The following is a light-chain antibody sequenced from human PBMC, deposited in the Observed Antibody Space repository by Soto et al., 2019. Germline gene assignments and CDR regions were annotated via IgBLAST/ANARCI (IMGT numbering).Light chain of an antibody. CDR2: DVT. Sequence: QSVLTQPASVSGSLGRSITISCTGTSSDVGGYNYVSWYQQHPGQAPKLLIHDVTNRPSGISDRFSGSKSANTASLTISNLRPEDEAHYYCSSYTTFRTSHVAFGGGTKVTVL. V-gene: IGLV2-14*03. J-gene: IGLJ2*01. CDR3: SSYTTFRTSHVA. CDR1: SSDVGGYNY.